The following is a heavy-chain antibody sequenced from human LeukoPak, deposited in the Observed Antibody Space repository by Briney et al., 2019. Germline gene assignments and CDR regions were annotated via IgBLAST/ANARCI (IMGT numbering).Heavy chain of an antibody. Sequence: RSGGSLRLSCAASGFTFSSYSMNWVRQAPGKGLEWVSSISSSSSYIYYADSVKGRFTISRDNAKNSLYLQMSSLRAEDTAVYYCAREELRYFDWLLNYFDYWGQGTLVTVSS. D-gene: IGHD3-9*01. V-gene: IGHV3-21*01. CDR3: AREELRYFDWLLNYFDY. J-gene: IGHJ4*02. CDR1: GFTFSSYS. CDR2: ISSSSSYI.